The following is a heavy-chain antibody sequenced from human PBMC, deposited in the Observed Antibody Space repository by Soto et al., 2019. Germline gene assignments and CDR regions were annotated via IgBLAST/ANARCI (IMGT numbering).Heavy chain of an antibody. CDR1: GFTFSSYG. Sequence: GGSLRLSCAASGFTFSSYGMHWVRQAPGKGLEWVAVISYDGSNKYYADSVKGRFTVSRDNSKNTLYLQMNSLRAEDTAVYYCAKLHSYFSGGSCYQEFWDYCGQRTLVPVSS. J-gene: IGHJ4*02. D-gene: IGHD2-15*01. CDR3: AKLHSYFSGGSCYQEFWDY. CDR2: ISYDGSNK. V-gene: IGHV3-30*18.